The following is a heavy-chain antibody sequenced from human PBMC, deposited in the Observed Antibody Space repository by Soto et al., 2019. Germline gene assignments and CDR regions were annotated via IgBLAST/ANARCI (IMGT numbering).Heavy chain of an antibody. CDR3: ASARNDNYYYGMDV. CDR2: IIPIFGTA. V-gene: IGHV1-69*12. CDR1: GGTFSRYG. D-gene: IGHD3-22*01. Sequence: QVQLVQSGAEVKKPGSPVKVSCKASGGTFSRYGISWVRQAPGQGLEWMGGIIPIFGTANYAQKFQGRVTITADESTSTASMELSSLRSEDTAVYYCASARNDNYYYGMDVWGQGTTVTVSS. J-gene: IGHJ6*02.